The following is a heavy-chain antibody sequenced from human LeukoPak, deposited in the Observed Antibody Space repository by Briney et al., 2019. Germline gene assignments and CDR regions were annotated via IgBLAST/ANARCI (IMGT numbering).Heavy chain of an antibody. CDR3: ARAIVVVPAALVGY. J-gene: IGHJ4*02. V-gene: IGHV1-2*02. CDR2: INPNSGGT. D-gene: IGHD2-2*01. Sequence: ASVKVSCKASGYTFTGYYMHWVRQAPGQGLEWMGWINPNSGGTSYAQKFQGRVTMTRDTSISTAYMELSRLRSDDTAVYYCARAIVVVPAALVGYWGRGTLVTVSS. CDR1: GYTFTGYY.